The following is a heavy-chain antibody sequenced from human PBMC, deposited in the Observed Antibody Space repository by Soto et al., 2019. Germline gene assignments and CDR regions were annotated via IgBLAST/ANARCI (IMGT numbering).Heavy chain of an antibody. Sequence: SETLSLTCAVSGGSFNSNYWTWVRQPPGKGLEWIGEINHSGNTNYNPSLKSRVTISVDKSKNQFSLKLSSVTAADTAVYYCAREIFGASRAEFDPWGQGTLVTVSS. CDR2: INHSGNT. CDR3: AREIFGASRAEFDP. V-gene: IGHV4-34*01. J-gene: IGHJ5*02. CDR1: GGSFNSNY. D-gene: IGHD3-3*01.